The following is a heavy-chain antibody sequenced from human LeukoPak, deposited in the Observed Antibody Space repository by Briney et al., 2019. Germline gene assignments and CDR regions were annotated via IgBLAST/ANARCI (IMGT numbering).Heavy chain of an antibody. CDR2: IYYSGST. D-gene: IGHD2-8*01. CDR3: ARAKDIVLMVYDY. V-gene: IGHV4-59*12. CDR1: GGSISSYY. J-gene: IGHJ4*02. Sequence: SETLSLTCTVSGGSISSYYWNWIRQPPGKGLEWIGYIYYSGSTNYNPSLKSRVTISVDTSKNQFSLKLSSVTAADTAVYYCARAKDIVLMVYDYWGQGTLVTVSS.